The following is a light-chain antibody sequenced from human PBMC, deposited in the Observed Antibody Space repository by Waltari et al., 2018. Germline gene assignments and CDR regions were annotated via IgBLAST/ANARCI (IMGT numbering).Light chain of an antibody. CDR3: AAWDDNLTGPL. CDR2: TNN. J-gene: IGLJ3*02. Sequence: SVLTQPPSASGTPGQTVTIPCPGSSSNIGGNFVSGYHHPPGMAPQLLLYTNNPRPSGVPARFSGSKSGTSASLAISGLRSDDEAEYYCAAWDDNLTGPLFGGGTKVTVL. CDR1: SSNIGGNF. V-gene: IGLV1-47*01.